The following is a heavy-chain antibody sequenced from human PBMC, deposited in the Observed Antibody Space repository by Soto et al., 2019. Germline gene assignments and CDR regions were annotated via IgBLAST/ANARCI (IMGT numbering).Heavy chain of an antibody. CDR1: GYSFTSYW. Sequence: GESLKISRKGSGYSFTSYWIGWVRQMPGKGLEWMGIIYPGDSDTRYSPSFQGQVTISADKSISTAYLQWSSLKASDTAMYYCARVPPDYDILTGYYLNYTFGYWGQGTLGTGSS. D-gene: IGHD3-9*01. CDR3: ARVPPDYDILTGYYLNYTFGY. J-gene: IGHJ4*02. V-gene: IGHV5-51*01. CDR2: IYPGDSDT.